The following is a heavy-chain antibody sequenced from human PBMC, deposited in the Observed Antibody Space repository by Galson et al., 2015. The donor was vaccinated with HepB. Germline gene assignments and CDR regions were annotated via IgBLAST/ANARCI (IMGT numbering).Heavy chain of an antibody. D-gene: IGHD6-19*01. Sequence: SLRLSCAASGFTFSGSAIHWVRQASGKGLEWVGRIRSKASNYATAYAAALKGRFTISRDDSKNTAYLHMIGLKTEDTAVYYCTRLGDFSGYSSSWGQGTLFTVSS. CDR3: TRLGDFSGYSSS. V-gene: IGHV3-73*01. J-gene: IGHJ4*02. CDR2: IRSKASNYAT. CDR1: GFTFSGSA.